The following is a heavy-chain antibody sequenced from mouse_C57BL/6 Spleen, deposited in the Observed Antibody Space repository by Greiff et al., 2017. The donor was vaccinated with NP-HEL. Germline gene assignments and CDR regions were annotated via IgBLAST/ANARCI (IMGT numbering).Heavy chain of an antibody. J-gene: IGHJ4*01. Sequence: VQLQQSGPELVKPGASVKMSCKASGYTFTDYNMHWVKQSHGMSLEWIGYINPNNGGTSYNQKFKGKATLTVNKSSSTAYMELRSLTSEDSAVYYCAGYTYAMDYWGQGTSVTVSS. CDR2: INPNNGGT. CDR1: GYTFTDYN. CDR3: AGYTYAMDY. D-gene: IGHD2-2*01. V-gene: IGHV1-22*01.